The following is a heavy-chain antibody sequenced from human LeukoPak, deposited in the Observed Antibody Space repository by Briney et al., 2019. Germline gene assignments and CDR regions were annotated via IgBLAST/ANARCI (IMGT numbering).Heavy chain of an antibody. D-gene: IGHD6-25*01. V-gene: IGHV6-1*01. CDR1: GDSVSSNSAA. J-gene: IGHJ4*02. Sequence: SQTLSLTCAISGDSVSSNSAAWHWIRQSPSRGLEWLGRTYYRSKWYNDYAVSVKSRITINPDTSKNQFSLQLNSVTPEDTAVYYCAREWGSIAAPFDYWGQGTLVTVSS. CDR2: TYYRSKWYN. CDR3: AREWGSIAAPFDY.